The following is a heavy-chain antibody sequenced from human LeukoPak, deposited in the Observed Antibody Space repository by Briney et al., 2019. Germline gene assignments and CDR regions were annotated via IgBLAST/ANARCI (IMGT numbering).Heavy chain of an antibody. V-gene: IGHV4-39*07. CDR2: IYYSGST. D-gene: IGHD3-3*01. Sequence: SETLSLTCTVSGGSTSSSSYYWGWIRQPPGKGLEWIGSIYYSGSTYYNPSLKSRVTISVDTSKNQFSLKLSSVTAADTAVYYCARDYDFWSGYYDYYYMDVWGKGTTVTVSS. CDR1: GGSTSSSSYY. J-gene: IGHJ6*03. CDR3: ARDYDFWSGYYDYYYMDV.